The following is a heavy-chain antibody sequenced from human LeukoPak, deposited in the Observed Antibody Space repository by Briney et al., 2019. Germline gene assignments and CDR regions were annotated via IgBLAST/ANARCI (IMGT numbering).Heavy chain of an antibody. CDR3: ARDGGNNYGI. CDR2: IRYDGSNK. D-gene: IGHD5-18*01. J-gene: IGHJ4*02. Sequence: GGSLRLSCAASGFTFSSYGMHWVRQAPRKGLEWVAFIRYDGSNKYYADSVKGRFTISRDNSKNTLYLQMNSLRAEDTAVYYCARDGGNNYGIWGQGTLVTVSS. CDR1: GFTFSSYG. V-gene: IGHV3-30*02.